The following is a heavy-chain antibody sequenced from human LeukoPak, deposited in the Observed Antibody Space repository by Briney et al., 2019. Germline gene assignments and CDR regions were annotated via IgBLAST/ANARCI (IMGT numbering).Heavy chain of an antibody. CDR3: ASRRWGSAYDAFDI. D-gene: IGHD2-21*01. V-gene: IGHV4-61*01. J-gene: IGHJ3*02. CDR2: IYDSGST. Sequence: SETLSLTCTVSGGSISSGSHYWNWIRQSPGKGLEWIGYIYDSGSTNYNPSLKSRVTMSVDTSKNQFSLRLSSVTAADTAVYYCASRRWGSAYDAFDIWGQGTRVTVSS. CDR1: GGSISSGSHY.